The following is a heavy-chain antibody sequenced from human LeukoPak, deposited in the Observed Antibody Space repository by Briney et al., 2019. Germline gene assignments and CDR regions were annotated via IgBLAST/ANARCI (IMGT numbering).Heavy chain of an antibody. CDR3: AKHMRATNTYSFFGLDV. V-gene: IGHV3-9*01. Sequence: GGSLRLSCAATGFTFKDYGRHWVRHPPGKGLEWVSSINWNGGGKDYAHSVKGRFTISRDNAKNSLYLQLSSLRPEDTALYYCAKHMRATNTYSFFGLDVWGQGTTVTVSS. CDR1: GFTFKDYG. D-gene: IGHD1-26*01. CDR2: INWNGGGK. J-gene: IGHJ6*02.